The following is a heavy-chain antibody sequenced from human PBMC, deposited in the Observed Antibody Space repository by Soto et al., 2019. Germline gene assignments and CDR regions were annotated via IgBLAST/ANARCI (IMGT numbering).Heavy chain of an antibody. CDR3: VKGEYYYDSSGYYPFDY. CDR1: GFTFSIYA. D-gene: IGHD3-22*01. CDR2: ISTNGGST. V-gene: IGHV3-64D*06. J-gene: IGHJ4*01. Sequence: SCKASGFTFSIYALHWVRQAPGKGLGYVSSISTNGGSTHYADSVKGRFTISRDNSKNTQYLQMSSLRADDTAVYYCVKGEYYYDSSGYYPFDYWG.